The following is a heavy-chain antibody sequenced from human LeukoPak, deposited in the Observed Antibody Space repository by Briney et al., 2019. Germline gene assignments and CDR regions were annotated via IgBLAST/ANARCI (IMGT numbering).Heavy chain of an antibody. V-gene: IGHV4-4*02. CDR2: IYHSGST. Sequence: SETLSLTCAVSGGSISSSNWWSWVRQPPGKGLEWIGEIYHSGSTNYNPSLKSRVTISVDKSKNQFSLKLSSVTAADTAVYYCARAVSSLYYYYGMDVWGQGTTVTVSS. J-gene: IGHJ6*02. CDR1: GGSISSSNW. D-gene: IGHD6-6*01. CDR3: ARAVSSLYYYYGMDV.